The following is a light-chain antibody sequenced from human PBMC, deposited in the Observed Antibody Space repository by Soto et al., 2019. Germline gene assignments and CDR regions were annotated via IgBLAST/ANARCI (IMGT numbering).Light chain of an antibody. V-gene: IGKV1-39*01. Sequence: DIQMNQSPSSLSASVVDRVTITCRASEIISSYLNWYQQKPGKAPKLLIYDASSLQSGVPSRFSGSGSGTDFTLTVSSLQPEDFAIYFCQQSYSTPWTFGHGTKVEIK. CDR1: EIISSY. CDR2: DAS. J-gene: IGKJ1*01. CDR3: QQSYSTPWT.